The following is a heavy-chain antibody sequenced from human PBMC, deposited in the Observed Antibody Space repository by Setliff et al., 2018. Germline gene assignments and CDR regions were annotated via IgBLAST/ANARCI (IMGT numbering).Heavy chain of an antibody. Sequence: ASVKVSCKASGYTFTSYDINWVRQATGQGLEWMGRINPNSGGTNYAQKFQGRVTMTRDTSISTAYMELSRLRSDDTAVYYCARGPFLEWLLYYDYWGQGTLVTVSS. J-gene: IGHJ4*02. D-gene: IGHD3-3*01. CDR1: GYTFTSYD. V-gene: IGHV1-2*06. CDR3: ARGPFLEWLLYYDY. CDR2: INPNSGGT.